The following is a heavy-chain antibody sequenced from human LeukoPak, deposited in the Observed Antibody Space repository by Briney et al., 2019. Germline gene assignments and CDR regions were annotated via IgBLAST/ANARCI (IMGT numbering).Heavy chain of an antibody. V-gene: IGHV1-18*01. D-gene: IGHD3-22*01. Sequence: GASVNVSCKASGYTFTSYGISWVRQAPGQGLEWMGWISAYNGNTNYAQKLQGRVTMTTDTSTSTAYMELRSLRSDDTAVYYCARDPRITMIVVVTPNNNWFDPWGQGTLVTVSS. CDR3: ARDPRITMIVVVTPNNNWFDP. CDR1: GYTFTSYG. J-gene: IGHJ5*02. CDR2: ISAYNGNT.